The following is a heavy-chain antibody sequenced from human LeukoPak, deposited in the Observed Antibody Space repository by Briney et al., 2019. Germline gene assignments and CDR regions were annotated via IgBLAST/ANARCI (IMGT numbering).Heavy chain of an antibody. D-gene: IGHD4-11*01. CDR2: IWYDGSSK. CDR1: GFTFSSYG. J-gene: IGHJ3*02. CDR3: ARGEPYDYPVNAFDI. V-gene: IGHV3-33*01. Sequence: PGGSLRLSCAASGFTFSSYGMHWVRQAPGKGLEWVAVIWYDGSSKYYADSVKGRFTISRDNSKNTLYLQMNSLRAEDTAVYYCARGEPYDYPVNAFDIWGQGTMVTVSS.